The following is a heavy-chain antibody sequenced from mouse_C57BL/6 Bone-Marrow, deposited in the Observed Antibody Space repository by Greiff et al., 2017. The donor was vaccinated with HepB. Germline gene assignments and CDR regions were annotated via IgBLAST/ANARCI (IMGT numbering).Heavy chain of an antibody. J-gene: IGHJ3*01. CDR1: GYTFTSYG. V-gene: IGHV1-81*01. CDR2: IYPRSGNT. D-gene: IGHD2-5*01. Sequence: QVQLQQSGAELARPGASVKLSCKASGYTFTSYGISWVKQRTGQGLEWIGEIYPRSGNTYYNEKFKGKATLTADKSSSTAYMELRSLTSEDSAVYVCARPFAYYSNYVVPWFAYWGQGTLVTVSA. CDR3: ARPFAYYSNYVVPWFAY.